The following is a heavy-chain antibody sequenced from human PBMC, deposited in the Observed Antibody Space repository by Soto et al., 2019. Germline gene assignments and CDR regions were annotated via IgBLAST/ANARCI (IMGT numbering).Heavy chain of an antibody. CDR1: GFTFSSYA. Sequence: EVQLLESGGGLVQPGGSLRLSCAASGFTFSSYAMSWVRQAPGKGLEWVSAISGSGGSTYYADSVKGRFTISRDNFKTXLYLQMNSLRDEDTAVYYCAKDHEGYSYAGDAFDIWGQGTMVTVSS. D-gene: IGHD5-18*01. J-gene: IGHJ3*02. V-gene: IGHV3-23*01. CDR3: AKDHEGYSYAGDAFDI. CDR2: ISGSGGST.